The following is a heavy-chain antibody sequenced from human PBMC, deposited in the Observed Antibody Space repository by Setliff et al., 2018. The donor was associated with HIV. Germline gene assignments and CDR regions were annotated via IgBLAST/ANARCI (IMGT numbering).Heavy chain of an antibody. Sequence: PSETLSLTCTVSGPSINIHYWSWIRQSPGKGFEWIGYIYSTGSTNYNPFLQSRVTISMVASRNQFSLKVTSVTAADTAVYYCAKGAGFYGDYTFDHWGQGRQVTVSS. D-gene: IGHD4-17*01. J-gene: IGHJ4*02. V-gene: IGHV4-59*11. CDR3: AKGAGFYGDYTFDH. CDR2: IYSTGST. CDR1: GPSINIHY.